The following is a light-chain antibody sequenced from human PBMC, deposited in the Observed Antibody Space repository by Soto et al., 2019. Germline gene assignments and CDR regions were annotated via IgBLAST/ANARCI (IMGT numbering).Light chain of an antibody. Sequence: EIVLTQSPGTLSLSPGERATLSCRASQSVSTNYLAWYQQKPGQAPRLLIYGASNRATGIPDRFSGSGSGTDFTLTISRLEPEDFAVYYCQQYGSSVTFGQGTMVEIK. CDR3: QQYGSSVT. CDR2: GAS. V-gene: IGKV3-20*01. J-gene: IGKJ1*01. CDR1: QSVSTNY.